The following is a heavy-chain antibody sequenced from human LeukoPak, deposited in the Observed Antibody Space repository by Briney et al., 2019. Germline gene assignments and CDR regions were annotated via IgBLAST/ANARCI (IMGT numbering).Heavy chain of an antibody. D-gene: IGHD4-17*01. Sequence: SEALSLTCAVYGGSFSGYYWSWIRKPPGKGLEWIGSFYYSGNTFYNPSLKSRVTISVDTSKNHFSLKLSSVTAADTALYYCARAFTVSSYYFDYWGQGTLVT. CDR2: FYYSGNT. V-gene: IGHV4-34*01. J-gene: IGHJ4*02. CDR3: ARAFTVSSYYFDY. CDR1: GGSFSGYY.